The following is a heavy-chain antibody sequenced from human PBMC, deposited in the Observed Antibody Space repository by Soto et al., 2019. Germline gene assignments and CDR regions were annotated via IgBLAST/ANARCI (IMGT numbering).Heavy chain of an antibody. J-gene: IGHJ3*02. Sequence: GGSLRLSCAASGFTFSSYAMSWVRQAPGKGLEWVAVIRGSGGTTYYADSVKGRFTISRDNSKNTLYLQMNTLRAEDTALYYCAKDQKSNYDGGDAFDIWGQGTMVTVSS. CDR1: GFTFSSYA. CDR3: AKDQKSNYDGGDAFDI. V-gene: IGHV3-23*01. CDR2: IRGSGGTT. D-gene: IGHD1-7*01.